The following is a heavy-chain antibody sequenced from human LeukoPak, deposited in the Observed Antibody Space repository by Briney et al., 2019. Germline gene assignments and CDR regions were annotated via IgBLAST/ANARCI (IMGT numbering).Heavy chain of an antibody. J-gene: IGHJ4*02. D-gene: IGHD6-19*01. CDR3: AKDIAVSDSYFDY. CDR1: GFDFSNNG. Sequence: QPGGSLRPSCGASGFDFSNNGMHWVRQAPGKGLEWVAFIRYDAANQYYADSVKGRFTISRDNSKNTLYLEMDSLRSEDTAIYHCAKDIAVSDSYFDYWGQGTLVTVTS. V-gene: IGHV3-30*02. CDR2: IRYDAANQ.